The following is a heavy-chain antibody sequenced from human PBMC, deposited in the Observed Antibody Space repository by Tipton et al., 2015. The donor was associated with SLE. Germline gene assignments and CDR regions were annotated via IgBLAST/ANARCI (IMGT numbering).Heavy chain of an antibody. V-gene: IGHV4-4*02. CDR1: GASVSSPGHW. Sequence: GLVKPSGTLSLTCVVSGASVSSPGHWWTWVRQPPEKGLEWLGEIYHSGITNFNPSLRSRLTMSVDTSKNQFSLRLNSVTAADTAVYYCARLIRADDFWSRGDEMDVWGQGTTVTVSS. CDR2: IYHSGIT. CDR3: ARLIRADDFWSRGDEMDV. J-gene: IGHJ6*02. D-gene: IGHD3-3*01.